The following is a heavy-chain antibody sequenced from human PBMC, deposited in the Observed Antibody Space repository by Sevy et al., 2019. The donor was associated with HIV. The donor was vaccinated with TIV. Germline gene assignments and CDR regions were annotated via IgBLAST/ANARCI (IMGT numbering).Heavy chain of an antibody. CDR3: AREWGGAAGYYYYYGMDV. D-gene: IGHD3-16*01. V-gene: IGHV3-48*02. J-gene: IGHJ6*02. CDR1: GFTFSSYS. Sequence: GGSLRLSCAASGFTFSSYSMNWVRQAPGKGLEWVSYISSSSSTIYYADSVKGRFTISRDNAKNSLYLQMNSLREEDTAVYYCAREWGGAAGYYYYYGMDVWGQGTTVTVSS. CDR2: ISSSSSTI.